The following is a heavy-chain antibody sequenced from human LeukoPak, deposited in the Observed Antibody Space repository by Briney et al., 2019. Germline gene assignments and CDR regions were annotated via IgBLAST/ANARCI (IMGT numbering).Heavy chain of an antibody. Sequence: GGSLRLSCAASGFTFSHFWMSWVRRAPGKGLEWVAYIKKTGSETYYVDSVKGRFTITRDNTRNSLFLRMYSLRAEDTAVYFCAREDGYCSGGNCYSYFDSWGQGTLVTVSS. CDR1: GFTFSHFW. CDR3: AREDGYCSGGNCYSYFDS. V-gene: IGHV3-7*01. J-gene: IGHJ4*02. D-gene: IGHD2-15*01. CDR2: IKKTGSET.